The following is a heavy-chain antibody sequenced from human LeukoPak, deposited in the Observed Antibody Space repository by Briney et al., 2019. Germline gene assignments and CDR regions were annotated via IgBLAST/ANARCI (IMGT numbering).Heavy chain of an antibody. J-gene: IGHJ4*02. V-gene: IGHV1-2*06. D-gene: IGHD6-19*01. Sequence: ASVKVSCKASGYTFTGYYMHWVRQAPGQGLEWMGRINPNSGGTNYAQKFQGRVTMTRDTSISTAYMELSRLRSDDTAVYYCARGSSGWPTGIYYFGYWGQGTLVTVSS. CDR1: GYTFTGYY. CDR3: ARGSSGWPTGIYYFGY. CDR2: INPNSGGT.